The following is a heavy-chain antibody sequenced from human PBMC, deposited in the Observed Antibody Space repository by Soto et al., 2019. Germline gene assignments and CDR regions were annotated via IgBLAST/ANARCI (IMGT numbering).Heavy chain of an antibody. D-gene: IGHD5-18*01. CDR3: ARGTFRGYSYGYYFDY. Sequence: SETLSLTCAVYGGSLNGYYWTWIRQPPGKGLEWIGEIKHSGSTNYNPSLKSRVTISVDTSKNQFSLNLTSVTAADTAAYYCARGTFRGYSYGYYFDYWGQGALVTVSS. J-gene: IGHJ4*02. CDR2: IKHSGST. CDR1: GGSLNGYY. V-gene: IGHV4-34*01.